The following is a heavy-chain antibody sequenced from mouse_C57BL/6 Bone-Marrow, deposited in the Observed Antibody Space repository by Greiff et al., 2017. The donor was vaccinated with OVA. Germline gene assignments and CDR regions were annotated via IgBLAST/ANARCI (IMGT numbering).Heavy chain of an antibody. V-gene: IGHV1-18*01. D-gene: IGHD1-1*01. CDR3: ARWGYYGSSLFAY. J-gene: IGHJ3*01. CDR2: INPNNGGT. Sequence: DVHLVESGPELVKPGASVKIPCKASGYTFTDYNMDWVKQSHGKSLEWIGDINPNNGGTIYNQKFKGKATLTVDKSSSTAYMELRSLTSEDTAVYYCARWGYYGSSLFAYWGQGTLVTVSA. CDR1: GYTFTDYN.